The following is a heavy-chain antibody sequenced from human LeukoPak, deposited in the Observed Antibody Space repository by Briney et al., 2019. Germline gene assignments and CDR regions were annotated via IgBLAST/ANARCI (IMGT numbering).Heavy chain of an antibody. V-gene: IGHV3-73*01. CDR3: TRLEDVGYIAVAGTGYFQH. CDR1: GFTFSSYS. J-gene: IGHJ1*01. CDR2: IRSKANSYAT. D-gene: IGHD6-19*01. Sequence: PGGSLRPSCAASGFTFSSYSMNWVRQASGKGLEWVGRIRSKANSYATAYAASVKGRFTISRDDSKNTAYLQMNSLKTEDTAVYYCTRLEDVGYIAVAGTGYFQHWGQGTLVIVSS.